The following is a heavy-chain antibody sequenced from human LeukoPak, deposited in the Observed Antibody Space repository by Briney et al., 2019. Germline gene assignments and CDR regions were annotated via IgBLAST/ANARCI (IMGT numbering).Heavy chain of an antibody. V-gene: IGHV4-34*01. J-gene: IGHJ4*02. Sequence: SETLSLTCAVYGGSFSGYYWSWIRQPPGKGLEWIGEINHSESTNYNPSLKSRVTISVDTSKNQFSLKLSSVTAADTAVYYCARGGRYYDSSGYLALVRPGPNFDYWGQGTLVTVSS. CDR2: INHSEST. D-gene: IGHD3-22*01. CDR3: ARGGRYYDSSGYLALVRPGPNFDY. CDR1: GGSFSGYY.